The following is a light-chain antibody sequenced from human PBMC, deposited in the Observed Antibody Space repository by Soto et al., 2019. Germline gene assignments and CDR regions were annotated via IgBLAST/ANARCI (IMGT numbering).Light chain of an antibody. V-gene: IGKV1-39*01. CDR1: QTISRS. J-gene: IGKJ5*01. Sequence: DIQMTQSPSSLSASVGDRVNINCRASQTISRSLNWYQQKPGRAPKLLIHSASTLQSGVPSRFSGGGSGTHFTLSINRLQPEDFATYYCQQSYSHLITFGQGTRLEIK. CDR3: QQSYSHLIT. CDR2: SAS.